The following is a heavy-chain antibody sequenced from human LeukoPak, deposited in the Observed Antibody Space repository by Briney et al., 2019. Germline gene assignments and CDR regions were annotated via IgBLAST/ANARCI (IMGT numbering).Heavy chain of an antibody. J-gene: IGHJ4*02. D-gene: IGHD1-26*01. V-gene: IGHV5-51*01. CDR3: ARRRDLYSGSYYPFDY. CDR1: GYGFTSYW. Sequence: RRGESLKISCKGSGYGFTSYWIGWVRQMPGKGLKWMGIIYPGDSDARYSPSFQGQVTISADKSISTAYLQWSSLKASDTAMYYCARRRDLYSGSYYPFDYWGQGTLVTVSS. CDR2: IYPGDSDA.